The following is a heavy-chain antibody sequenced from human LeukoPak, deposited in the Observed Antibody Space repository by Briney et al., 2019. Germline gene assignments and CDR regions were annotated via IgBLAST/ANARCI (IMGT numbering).Heavy chain of an antibody. CDR3: ARWGSRSSRGDAFDI. J-gene: IGHJ3*02. CDR1: GGTFSSYA. V-gene: IGHV1-69*05. D-gene: IGHD6-6*01. CDR2: IIPIFGTA. Sequence: ASVKVSCKASGGTFSSYAISWVRQAPGQGLEWMGGIIPIFGTANYAQKFQGRVTITTDESTSTAYMELSSLRSEDTAVYYCARWGSRSSRGDAFDIWGQGTMVTVSS.